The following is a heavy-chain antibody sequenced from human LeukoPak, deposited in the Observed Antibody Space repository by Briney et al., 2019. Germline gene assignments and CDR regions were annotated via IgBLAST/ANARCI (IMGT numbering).Heavy chain of an antibody. Sequence: ASVKVSCKLSGYTLTQLSIHWVRQGPGKGLEWMGGLDPDDDEIIYAQKFQGRVTMTEDTSTDTAYMELSSLRSDDTAVYYCASSEREVAIADYWGQGTLVTVSS. J-gene: IGHJ4*02. CDR1: GYTLTQLS. D-gene: IGHD5-12*01. CDR3: ASSEREVAIADY. CDR2: LDPDDDEI. V-gene: IGHV1-24*01.